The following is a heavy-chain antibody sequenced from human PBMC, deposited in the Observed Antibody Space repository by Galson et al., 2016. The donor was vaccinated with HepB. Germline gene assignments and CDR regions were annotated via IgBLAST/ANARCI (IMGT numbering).Heavy chain of an antibody. CDR1: GFIFTNAW. D-gene: IGHD2-15*01. J-gene: IGHJ4*02. Sequence: SLRLSCAASGFIFTNAWMNWVRQAPGKGLEWVGQIKSKADGGTRDYAAPVKGRFIISRDDSKYTLDLQMNSLKTEDTAVYYCTTGALERRRGFDFWGRGTLVSVSS. CDR2: IKSKADGGTR. V-gene: IGHV3-15*01. CDR3: TTGALERRRGFDF.